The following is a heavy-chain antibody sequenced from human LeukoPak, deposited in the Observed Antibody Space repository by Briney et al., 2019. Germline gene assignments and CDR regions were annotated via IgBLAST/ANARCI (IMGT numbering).Heavy chain of an antibody. Sequence: GGSLRLSCAASGFIFSSYGMHWVRQAPGKGLEWVAFIRYDGSNKDHADSVKGRFTISRDNSKNTLFLQMNSLRAEDTAVYYCARQDQTWYYYYMDVWGKGTTVTVSS. CDR2: IRYDGSNK. CDR3: ARQDQTWYYYYMDV. CDR1: GFIFSSYG. V-gene: IGHV3-30*02. J-gene: IGHJ6*03.